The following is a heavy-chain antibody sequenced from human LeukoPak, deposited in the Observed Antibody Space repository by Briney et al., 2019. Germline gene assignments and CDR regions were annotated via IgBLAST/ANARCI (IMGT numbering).Heavy chain of an antibody. Sequence: SETLSLTCAVYGGSFSGYYWSWIRQPPGKGLEWIGYIYHSGSTYYNPSLKSRVTISVDRSKNQFSLKLSSVTAADTAVYYCARSTCYYDSSGDNDAFDIWGQGTMVTVSS. V-gene: IGHV4-34*01. D-gene: IGHD3-22*01. CDR1: GGSFSGYY. CDR3: ARSTCYYDSSGDNDAFDI. CDR2: IYHSGST. J-gene: IGHJ3*02.